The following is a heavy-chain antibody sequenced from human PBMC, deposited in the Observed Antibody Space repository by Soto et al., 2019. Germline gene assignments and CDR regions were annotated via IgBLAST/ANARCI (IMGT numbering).Heavy chain of an antibody. V-gene: IGHV4-30-4*01. CDR3: GREKRGGRDNWFDP. D-gene: IGHD3-10*01. CDR1: GGSISSGDYY. J-gene: IGHJ5*02. Sequence: PSETLSLPSTVSGGSISSGDYYWSLISQHPEKGSEWIGYIYYSGSTYCNPSLKSRVTISLDTSKNQFSLKLSSVTAADTGVYYCGREKRGGRDNWFDPWGQGTLVTVPS. CDR2: IYYSGST.